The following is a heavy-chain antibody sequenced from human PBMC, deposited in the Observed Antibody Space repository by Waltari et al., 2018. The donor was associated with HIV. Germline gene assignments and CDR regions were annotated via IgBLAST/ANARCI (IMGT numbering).Heavy chain of an antibody. D-gene: IGHD5-12*01. CDR3: ARDGGFSGYGGMDV. V-gene: IGHV3-53*01. CDR2: IYSGDST. CDR1: GFTVSRND. Sequence: EVQLVESGGGLMQPGGSLRISCAASGFTVSRNDMSWVRQAPGKGLEWVSIIYSGDSTFYADSVKGRFIVSRDKSKNTLFLQMNSLRAEDTAVYYCARDGGFSGYGGMDVWGHGTTVTVSS. J-gene: IGHJ6*02.